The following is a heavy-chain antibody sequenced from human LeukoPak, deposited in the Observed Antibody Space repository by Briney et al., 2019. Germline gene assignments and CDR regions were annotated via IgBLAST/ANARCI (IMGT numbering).Heavy chain of an antibody. CDR2: INHSGST. V-gene: IGHV4-34*01. CDR1: GGSFSGYY. Sequence: SETLSLTCAVYGGSFSGYYWSWIRQPPGKGLEWIGEINHSGSTNYNPSLKSRVTISVDTSKNQFSLKLSSVTAADTAVYYCARGRGRGYSYDYPGVLLDYWGQGTLVTVSS. CDR3: ARGRGRGYSYDYPGVLLDY. J-gene: IGHJ4*02. D-gene: IGHD5-18*01.